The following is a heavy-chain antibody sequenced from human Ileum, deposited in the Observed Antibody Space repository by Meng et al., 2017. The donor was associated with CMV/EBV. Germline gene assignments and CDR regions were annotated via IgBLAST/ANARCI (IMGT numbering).Heavy chain of an antibody. CDR1: GYRFTSYW. V-gene: IGHV5-51*01. CDR2: IYPGDSDT. Sequence: GGSLRLSCKGSGYRFTSYWLGWVRQMPGEGLEWMGIIYPGDSDTRYRPSFQGQVTISADKSISTAYLQWSSLKASDTAMYYCARGVGATIDYWGHGTLVTVSS. J-gene: IGHJ4*01. D-gene: IGHD1-26*01. CDR3: ARGVGATIDY.